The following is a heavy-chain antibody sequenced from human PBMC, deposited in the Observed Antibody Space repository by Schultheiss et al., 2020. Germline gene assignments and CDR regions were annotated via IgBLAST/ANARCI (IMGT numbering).Heavy chain of an antibody. Sequence: GGSLRLSCAASGFTFSSYGMHWVRQAPGKGLEWVAVISYDGSRTYYADSVKGRFTISRDNSKNTLFLQMNSLRAEDTAVYYRARGRGSYADDAFDIWGQGTMVTVSS. J-gene: IGHJ3*02. CDR3: ARGRGSYADDAFDI. V-gene: IGHV3-30*12. D-gene: IGHD1-26*01. CDR2: ISYDGSRT. CDR1: GFTFSSYG.